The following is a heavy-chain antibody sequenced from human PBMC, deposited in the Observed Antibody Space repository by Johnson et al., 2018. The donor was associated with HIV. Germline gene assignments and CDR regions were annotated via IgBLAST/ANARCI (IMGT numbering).Heavy chain of an antibody. J-gene: IGHJ3*02. D-gene: IGHD1-7*01. CDR3: ARDRIPYNWNYEGDAFDI. Sequence: QMQLVESGGDLVKPGGSLRLSCKVSGFIFSNYNMAWIRQSPGKGLECLSYITSSGSSVYYTDFVKGRFTISRDNAKASVSLRMNSLRAEDTAVYYCARDRIPYNWNYEGDAFDIWGQGTMVTVSS. V-gene: IGHV3-11*04. CDR1: GFIFSNYN. CDR2: ITSSGSSV.